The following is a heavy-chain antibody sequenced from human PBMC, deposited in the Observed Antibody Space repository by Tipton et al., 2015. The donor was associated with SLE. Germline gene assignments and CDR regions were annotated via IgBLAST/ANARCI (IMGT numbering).Heavy chain of an antibody. CDR2: IYYSGST. D-gene: IGHD6-13*01. J-gene: IGHJ6*02. CDR3: ARDLGGQQPDV. CDR1: GGSISSSSYY. Sequence: TLSLTCTVSGGSISSSSYYWGWILQPPGKGLEWIGSIYYSGSTYYNPSLKSRVTISVDTSKNQFSLKLSSVTAAETAVYYCARDLGGQQPDVWGQGTTVTGSS. V-gene: IGHV4-39*07.